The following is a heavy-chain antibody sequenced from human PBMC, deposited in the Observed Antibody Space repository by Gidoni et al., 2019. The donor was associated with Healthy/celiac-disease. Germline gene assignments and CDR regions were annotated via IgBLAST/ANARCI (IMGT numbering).Heavy chain of an antibody. CDR3: ARDVVGYYDILTGYSYYYYGMDV. CDR2: MSSSSSTI. D-gene: IGHD3-9*01. J-gene: IGHJ6*02. Sequence: EFQLVESGGGLLQPGGSLRLSCAASGFTSSSYSMNWVRQAPGKGLEEVSYMSSSSSTIYDADSVKGRFTISRDNAKNSLYLQMNSLRAEDTAVYYCARDVVGYYDILTGYSYYYYGMDVWGQGTTVTVSS. V-gene: IGHV3-48*04. CDR1: GFTSSSYS.